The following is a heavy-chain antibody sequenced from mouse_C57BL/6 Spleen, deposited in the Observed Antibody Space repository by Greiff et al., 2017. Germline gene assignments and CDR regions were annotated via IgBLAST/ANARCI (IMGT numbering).Heavy chain of an antibody. CDR1: GYSFTGYY. CDR2: INPSTGGT. Sequence: EVQLEESGPELVKPGASVKISCKASGYSFTGYYMNWVKQSPEKSLEWIGEINPSTGGTTYNQKFKAKATLTVDKSSSTAYMQLKSLTSEDSAVYYCALYYGNYVGYAMDYWGQGTSVTVSS. J-gene: IGHJ4*01. D-gene: IGHD2-1*01. V-gene: IGHV1-42*01. CDR3: ALYYGNYVGYAMDY.